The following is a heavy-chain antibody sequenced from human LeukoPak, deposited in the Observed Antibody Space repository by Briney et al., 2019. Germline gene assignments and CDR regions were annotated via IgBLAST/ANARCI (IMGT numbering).Heavy chain of an antibody. J-gene: IGHJ4*02. D-gene: IGHD3-3*01. CDR3: ASDPPEEIFGVVV. CDR1: GGTFSSYA. Sequence: SVKVSCKASGGTFSSYAISWVRQAPGQGLEWMGRIIPIFGTANYAQKFQGRVTITTDESTSTAYMELSSLRSEDTAVYYCASDPPEEIFGVVVWGRGTLVTVSS. V-gene: IGHV1-69*05. CDR2: IIPIFGTA.